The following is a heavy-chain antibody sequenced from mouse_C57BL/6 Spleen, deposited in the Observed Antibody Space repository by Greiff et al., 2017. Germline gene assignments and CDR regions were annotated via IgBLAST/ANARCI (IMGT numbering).Heavy chain of an antibody. V-gene: IGHV1-82*01. CDR1: GYAFSSSW. J-gene: IGHJ2*01. Sequence: VKLQESGPELVKPGASVKISCKASGYAFSSSWMNWVKQRPGKGLEWIGRIYPGDGDTNYNGKFKGKATLTADKSSSTAYMQLSSLTSADSAVYFGAGLYEYGVTFDYWGQGTTLTVSS. CDR2: IYPGDGDT. CDR3: AGLYEYGVTFDY. D-gene: IGHD2-4*01.